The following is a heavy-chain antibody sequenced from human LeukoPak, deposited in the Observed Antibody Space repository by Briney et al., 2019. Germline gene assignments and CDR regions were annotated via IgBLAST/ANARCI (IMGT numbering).Heavy chain of an antibody. D-gene: IGHD2-15*01. CDR1: GYSFTSYW. V-gene: IGHV5-51*01. Sequence: KTGESLKISCKGSGYSFTSYWIGWVRQMPGKGLEWMGIIYPGDSDTRYSPSFQGQVTTSADKSISTAYLQWSSLKASDTAMYYCARTPRVVNDAFDIWGQGTMVTVSS. CDR3: ARTPRVVNDAFDI. CDR2: IYPGDSDT. J-gene: IGHJ3*02.